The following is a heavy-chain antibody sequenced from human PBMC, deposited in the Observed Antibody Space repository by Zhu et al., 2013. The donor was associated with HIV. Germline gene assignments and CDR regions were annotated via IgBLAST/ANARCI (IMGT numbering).Heavy chain of an antibody. D-gene: IGHD3-10*01. CDR3: ARGAGWSGSYTDHFDY. CDR1: GFTFRNYW. Sequence: EVQLVESGGGLPQPGGSLRLSCAASGFTFRNYWMHWVRQAPGEGLVWVSHIDNDGSVTRYVDSVKGRFTISRDNTKNTLYLQMNSLRAEDTAVYYCARGAGWSGSYTDHFDYWGQGSLVTVSS. V-gene: IGHV3-74*01. CDR2: IDNDGSVT. J-gene: IGHJ4*02.